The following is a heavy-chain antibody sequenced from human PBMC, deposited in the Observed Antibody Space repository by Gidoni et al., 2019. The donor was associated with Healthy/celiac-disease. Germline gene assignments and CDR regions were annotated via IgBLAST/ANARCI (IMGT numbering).Heavy chain of an antibody. CDR1: GFTFSSYA. CDR3: AKDIKWELLLGYFDY. CDR2: MSGSGGST. V-gene: IGHV3-23*01. Sequence: EVQLLESGGGLVQPGGSLRLSCAASGFTFSSYAMSWVRQAPGKGLEWVSAMSGSGGSTYYADSVKGRFTISRDNSKNTLYLQMNSLRAEDTAVYYCAKDIKWELLLGYFDYWGQGTLVTVSS. D-gene: IGHD1-26*01. J-gene: IGHJ4*02.